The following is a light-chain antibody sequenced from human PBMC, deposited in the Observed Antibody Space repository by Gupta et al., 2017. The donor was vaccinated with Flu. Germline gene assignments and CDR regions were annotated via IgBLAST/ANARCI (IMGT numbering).Light chain of an antibody. CDR2: EVN. CDR3: CSYAGFNNFVV. J-gene: IGLJ2*01. V-gene: IGLV2-23*02. Sequence: QSALTQPASVSGSPGQSITITCTGTSSDVGSYNLVPWYQQHPDKAPKLMIYEVNKRPSGISNRFSGSKSGSTASLTIAGLQADDEADYYCCSYAGFNNFVVFGGGTKVTVL. CDR1: SSDVGSYNL.